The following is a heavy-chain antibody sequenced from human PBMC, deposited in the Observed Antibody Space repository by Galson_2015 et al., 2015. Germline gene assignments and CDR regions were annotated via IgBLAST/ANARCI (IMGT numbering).Heavy chain of an antibody. Sequence: CAISGDSASGHSAAWNWIRQSPSRGLEWLGWAYYRSKWYNDYDVSVNSRITINPDTSKNQFTLQLNSVTPEDTAEYDCAKGILGYCSGGSCYTVDNWFDSWGQGTLVTVSS. CDR1: GDSASGHSAA. CDR3: AKGILGYCSGGSCYTVDNWFDS. J-gene: IGHJ5*01. D-gene: IGHD2-15*01. CDR2: AYYRSKWYN. V-gene: IGHV6-1*01.